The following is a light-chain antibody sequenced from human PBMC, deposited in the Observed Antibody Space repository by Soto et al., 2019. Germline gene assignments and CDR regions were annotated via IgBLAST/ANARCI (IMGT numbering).Light chain of an antibody. Sequence: QSALTQPRSVSGSPGQSVTVPCTGTSRDVGGYNYVAWYQQHPGKAPKLMIYDVSKRPSGVPDRFSGSKSGNTASLTISGLQAEDEDDYYCCSYAPSHSHVFGTGTKLTVL. CDR2: DVS. CDR3: CSYAPSHSHV. CDR1: SRDVGGYNY. V-gene: IGLV2-11*01. J-gene: IGLJ1*01.